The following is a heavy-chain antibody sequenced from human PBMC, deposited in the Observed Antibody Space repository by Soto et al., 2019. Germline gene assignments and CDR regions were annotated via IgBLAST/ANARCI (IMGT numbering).Heavy chain of an antibody. CDR1: GFTVSSNY. J-gene: IGHJ3*02. D-gene: IGHD2-15*01. V-gene: IGHV3-66*01. CDR2: IYSGGST. CDR3: AREGYCSGGSCSEDAFDI. Sequence: GGSLRLSCAASGFTVSSNYMSWVRQAPGKGLEWVSVIYSGGSTYYADSVKGRFTISRDNSKNTLYLQMNSLRAEDTAVYYCAREGYCSGGSCSEDAFDIWGQGTMVTVSS.